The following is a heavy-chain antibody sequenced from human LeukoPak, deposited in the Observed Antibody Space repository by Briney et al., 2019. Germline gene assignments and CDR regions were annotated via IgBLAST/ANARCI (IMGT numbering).Heavy chain of an antibody. CDR3: ARAQDNPHYYYYYGMDV. CDR1: GGSISSGGYY. CDR2: IYYSGST. J-gene: IGHJ6*02. Sequence: SQTLSLTCTVSGGSISSGGYYWSWIRQHPGKGLEWIGYIYYSGSTYYNPSLKSRVTISVDTSKNQFSLKLSSVTAADTAVYYCARAQDNPHYYYYYGMDVWAKGPRSPSP. V-gene: IGHV4-31*03.